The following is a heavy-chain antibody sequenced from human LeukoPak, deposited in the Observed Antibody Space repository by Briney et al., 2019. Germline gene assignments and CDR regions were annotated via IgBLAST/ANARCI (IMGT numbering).Heavy chain of an antibody. Sequence: GESLKISCYGSGYNFTSYWIGWVRQMPGKGLEWMGIIYPGDSDTRYSPPFQGQVTISADKSISTAYLQWSSLKASDTAMYYCARHVEMATMAGFDYWGQGTLVTVSS. D-gene: IGHD5-24*01. CDR3: ARHVEMATMAGFDY. V-gene: IGHV5-51*01. J-gene: IGHJ4*02. CDR2: IYPGDSDT. CDR1: GYNFTSYW.